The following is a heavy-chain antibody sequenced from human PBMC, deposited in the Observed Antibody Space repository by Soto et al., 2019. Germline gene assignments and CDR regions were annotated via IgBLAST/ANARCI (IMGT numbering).Heavy chain of an antibody. J-gene: IGHJ4*02. CDR1: GGSISSGDYY. D-gene: IGHD5-12*01. Sequence: SETLSLTCTVSGGSISSGDYYWSWIRQPPGKGLEWIGYIYYTGSTYYNPSLKSRVTMSVDTSKNQFSLNLSSVTAADTAVFYCARLEMATKCIDYWGQGTLDTVSS. CDR2: IYYTGST. V-gene: IGHV4-30-4*01. CDR3: ARLEMATKCIDY.